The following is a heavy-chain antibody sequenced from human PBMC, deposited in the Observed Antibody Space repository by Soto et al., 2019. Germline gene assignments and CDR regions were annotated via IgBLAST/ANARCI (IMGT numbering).Heavy chain of an antibody. CDR2: VNPILSMS. D-gene: IGHD3-10*01. V-gene: IGHV1-69*02. J-gene: IGHJ4*02. Sequence: QVQLVQSGAEVKSAGSSVKVSCKASGDTFNFYSINWVRQAPGLGLEWVGRVNPILSMSNYAQRFQGRVTMTAYKSTSTAYMELSSLRSEDTAIYYWASNYGSGDRAFDSWGQGALVTVSS. CDR1: GDTFNFYS. CDR3: ASNYGSGDRAFDS.